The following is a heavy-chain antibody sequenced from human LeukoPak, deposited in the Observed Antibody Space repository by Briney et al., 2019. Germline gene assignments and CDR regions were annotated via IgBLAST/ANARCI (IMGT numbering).Heavy chain of an antibody. CDR3: ARGQRGKDSSGYYDDAFDI. CDR2: ISSSSSTI. V-gene: IGHV3-48*02. CDR1: GFTFSSYS. Sequence: PGGSLRLSCAASGFTFSSYSMSWVRQAPGKGLEWVSYISSSSSTIYYADSVKGRFTISRDNAKNSLYLQMNSLRDEDTAVYYCARGQRGKDSSGYYDDAFDIWGQGTMVTVSS. D-gene: IGHD3-22*01. J-gene: IGHJ3*02.